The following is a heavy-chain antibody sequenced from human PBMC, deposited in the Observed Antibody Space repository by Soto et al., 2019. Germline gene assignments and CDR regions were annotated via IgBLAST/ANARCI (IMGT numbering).Heavy chain of an antibody. D-gene: IGHD2-2*01. CDR1: AGTFRSYA. Sequence: QVQLVQSGAEVKKPGSSVKVSCKASAGTFRSYAFSWVRQAPGHGLEWMGRIIPMFATPKYAQKFQGRVTISADESTRTAYMELSSLRYEDTAVYYCARAAVVSGATYYYYAMDAWGQGTTVTVSS. CDR2: IIPMFATP. CDR3: ARAAVVSGATYYYYAMDA. V-gene: IGHV1-69*01. J-gene: IGHJ6*02.